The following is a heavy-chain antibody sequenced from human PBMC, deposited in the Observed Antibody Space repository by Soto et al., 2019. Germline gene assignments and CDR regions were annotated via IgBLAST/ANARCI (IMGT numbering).Heavy chain of an antibody. J-gene: IGHJ4*02. CDR1: GFTFSSYG. CDR2: SSATGSGT. Sequence: EMQLLESGGGLVQPGGSLRLSYAVSGFTFSSYGMTWVRQAPGKGLEWISFSSATGSGTYYADSVKGRFTISRDNSKNTLYLQMTSLRADDTAVYYCAKDRRAGGNYGFYSDFWGQGALVIVSS. V-gene: IGHV3-23*01. CDR3: AKDRRAGGNYGFYSDF. D-gene: IGHD1-7*01.